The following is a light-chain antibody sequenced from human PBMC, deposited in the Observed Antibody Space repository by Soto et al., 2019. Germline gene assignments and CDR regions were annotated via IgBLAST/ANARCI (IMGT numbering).Light chain of an antibody. V-gene: IGKV3-20*01. CDR2: GAS. CDR3: QQYGSSSYT. CDR1: QTVSSSY. Sequence: IVLTQSPGTLSLSPGERATLSCRASQTVSSSYLTWDQQKQGRAPRLLIYGASSRATGIPDRFSGSGSGTDFTLTISRLEPEEFAVYDCQQYGSSSYTVGQGTKLDI. J-gene: IGKJ2*01.